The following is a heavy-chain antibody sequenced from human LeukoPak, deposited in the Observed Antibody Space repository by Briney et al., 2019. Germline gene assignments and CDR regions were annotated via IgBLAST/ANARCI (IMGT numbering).Heavy chain of an antibody. CDR1: GFTFSSYA. CDR3: ARDIAMPLGFDY. D-gene: IGHD2-2*01. V-gene: IGHV3-23*01. Sequence: PGGSLRLSCAASGFTFSSYAMSWVRQAPGKGLEWVSAISGSGGSTYYADSVKGRFTISRDNAKNSLYLQMNSLRAEDTAVYYCARDIAMPLGFDYWGQGTLVTVSS. J-gene: IGHJ4*02. CDR2: ISGSGGST.